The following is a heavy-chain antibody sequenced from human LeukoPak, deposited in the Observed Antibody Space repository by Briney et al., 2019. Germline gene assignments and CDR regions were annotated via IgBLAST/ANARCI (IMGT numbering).Heavy chain of an antibody. CDR1: GYTFTSYG. CDR2: ISAYNGNT. Sequence: VASVKVSRKASGYTFTSYGISWVRQAPGQGLEWMGWISAYNGNTNYAQKLQGRVTMTTDTSTSTAYMELRSLRSDDTAVYYCARDFFHGHCGGLSCFLLDYWGQGSLVTVSS. CDR3: ARDFFHGHCGGLSCFLLDY. V-gene: IGHV1-18*01. J-gene: IGHJ4*02. D-gene: IGHD2-15*01.